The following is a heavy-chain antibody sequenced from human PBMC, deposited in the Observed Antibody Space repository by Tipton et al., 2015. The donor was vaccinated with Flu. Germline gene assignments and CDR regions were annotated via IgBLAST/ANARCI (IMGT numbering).Heavy chain of an antibody. CDR3: ARRDYSNYVSEPKNWFDP. V-gene: IGHV4-34*01. Sequence: TLSLTCAVYVDSFSGYYWNWIRQPPGKGLQWIGEINHSGSTNYNPSLESRVTLSVDTSENQFSLKLSSVTAADTAVYFCARRDYSNYVSEPKNWFDPWGQGALVTVSS. CDR2: INHSGST. D-gene: IGHD4-11*01. J-gene: IGHJ5*02. CDR1: VDSFSGYY.